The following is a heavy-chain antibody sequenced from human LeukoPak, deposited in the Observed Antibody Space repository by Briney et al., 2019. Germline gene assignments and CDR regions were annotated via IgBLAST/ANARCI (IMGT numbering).Heavy chain of an antibody. D-gene: IGHD1-7*01. CDR1: GGSFSNYY. J-gene: IGHJ6*03. V-gene: IGHV4-34*01. CDR2: INDSGRS. Sequence: SETLSLTCAVYGGSFSNYYWSWIRQPPGKGLEWIGEINDSGRSNYNPSLMSRVTVSVNTSKNQFSLRLTSVTATDTAVYYCARRWNYGRNYYIDVWGNGATVSVSS. CDR3: ARRWNYGRNYYIDV.